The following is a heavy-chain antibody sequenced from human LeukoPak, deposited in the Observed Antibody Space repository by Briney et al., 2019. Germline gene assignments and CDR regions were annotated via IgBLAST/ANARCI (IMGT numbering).Heavy chain of an antibody. J-gene: IGHJ4*02. CDR2: IYYSGSS. V-gene: IGHV4-31*03. CDR1: GGSISSGGYY. Sequence: SETLSLTCTVSGGSISSGGYYWSWIRQHPGKGLEWIGYIYYSGSSYYNPSLKSRVTISVDTSKNQFSLRLSSVTAADTAVYYCARALAGIAAAGTGGAFDYWGQGTLVTVSS. D-gene: IGHD6-13*01. CDR3: ARALAGIAAAGTGGAFDY.